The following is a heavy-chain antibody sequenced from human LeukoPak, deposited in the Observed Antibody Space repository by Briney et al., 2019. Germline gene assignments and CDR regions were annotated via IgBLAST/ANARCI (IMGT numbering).Heavy chain of an antibody. Sequence: PGGSLRLSCAASGFTFSSYAMSWVRQAPGKGLEWVSAIKGRFTISRDNSKNTLYLQMNSLRAEDTAVYYCARGGYYDSSDAFDIWGQGTMVTVSS. D-gene: IGHD3-22*01. CDR1: GFTFSSYA. J-gene: IGHJ3*02. CDR2: I. CDR3: ARGGYYDSSDAFDI. V-gene: IGHV3-23*01.